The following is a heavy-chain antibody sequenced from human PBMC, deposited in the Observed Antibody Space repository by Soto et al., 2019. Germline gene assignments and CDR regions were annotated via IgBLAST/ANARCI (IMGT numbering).Heavy chain of an antibody. V-gene: IGHV3-11*01. CDR2: ISSSGSTI. D-gene: IGHD6-13*01. CDR1: VFTFSDYY. J-gene: IGHJ4*02. Sequence: GGSLRLSCAASVFTFSDYYMSLIRQSPGKGLEWVSYISSSGSTIYYADSVKGQFTISRDNAKHSLYLQMNSLRAEDTAVYYCARARRSSWYVDYWGQGTVLTLSS. CDR3: ARARRSSWYVDY.